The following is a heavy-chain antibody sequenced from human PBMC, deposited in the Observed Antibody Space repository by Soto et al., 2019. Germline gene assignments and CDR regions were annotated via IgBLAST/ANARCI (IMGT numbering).Heavy chain of an antibody. V-gene: IGHV1-69*06. J-gene: IGHJ4*02. Sequence: SVKVSCKASGGTFSSYAIIWVRQAPGQGLEWMGGIIPIFGTANYAQKFQGRVTITADKSTSTAYMELSSLRSEDTAVYYCAGKTYDSSGYYLARSVDYWGQGTLVTVSS. CDR2: IIPIFGTA. D-gene: IGHD3-22*01. CDR3: AGKTYDSSGYYLARSVDY. CDR1: GGTFSSYA.